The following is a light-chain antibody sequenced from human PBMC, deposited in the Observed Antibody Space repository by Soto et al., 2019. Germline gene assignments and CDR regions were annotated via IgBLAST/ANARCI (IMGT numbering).Light chain of an antibody. V-gene: IGLV1-40*01. CDR1: SSNIGAGYD. CDR3: QSSDTSLSGSEV. J-gene: IGLJ2*01. CDR2: GTS. Sequence: QSVLTQPPSVSGAPGQRVTISCTGSSSNIGAGYDVHWYQQLPGTAPKLLIFGTSNRPSGVPDRFSGSKSGTSASLAIPGLQAEDEPDYSCQSSDTSLSGSEVFGGGTKLTVL.